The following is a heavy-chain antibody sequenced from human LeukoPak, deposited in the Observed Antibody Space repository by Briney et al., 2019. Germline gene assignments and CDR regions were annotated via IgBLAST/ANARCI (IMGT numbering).Heavy chain of an antibody. V-gene: IGHV3-48*01. CDR2: ISNSGSTI. CDR3: ARDLYCSGDSCYSGLKY. D-gene: IGHD2-15*01. Sequence: PGGSLRLSCAASGFIFSSYGMNWVRQVPGKGLEWISYISNSGSTIIYADSVKGRFTISRDNAKNSLYLQMDSLRAEDTAVYYCARDLYCSGDSCYSGLKYWGQGTLVTVSS. J-gene: IGHJ4*02. CDR1: GFIFSSYG.